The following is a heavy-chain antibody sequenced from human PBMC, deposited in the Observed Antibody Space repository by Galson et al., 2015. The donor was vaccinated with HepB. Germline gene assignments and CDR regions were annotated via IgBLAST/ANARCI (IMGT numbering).Heavy chain of an antibody. J-gene: IGHJ4*02. Sequence: SLRLSWAASGFIFGRYWMSWVRQAPGEGLEWVANIKLDGSDKDYVDSVKGRFTTSRDNAKNSLYLQMNNLRAEDTAIYYCAKDDAGIGMSYWGRGTLVTVFS. V-gene: IGHV3-7*03. CDR2: IKLDGSDK. D-gene: IGHD6-13*01. CDR1: GFIFGRYW. CDR3: AKDDAGIGMSY.